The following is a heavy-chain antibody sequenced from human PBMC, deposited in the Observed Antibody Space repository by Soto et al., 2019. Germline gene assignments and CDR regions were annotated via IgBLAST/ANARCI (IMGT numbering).Heavy chain of an antibody. CDR2: LFSGGDT. Sequence: GGSLRLSCAASGFTVNTYHVSWVRQAPGKGLEWVAVLFSGGDTKYGDSMKGRVTLSRDNSKNTLYLQMNNLRAEDTAVHYCARAYGATWYFFGYWGQGSMVTVSS. CDR1: GFTVNTYH. D-gene: IGHD6-13*01. V-gene: IGHV3-66*01. CDR3: ARAYGATWYFFGY. J-gene: IGHJ4*02.